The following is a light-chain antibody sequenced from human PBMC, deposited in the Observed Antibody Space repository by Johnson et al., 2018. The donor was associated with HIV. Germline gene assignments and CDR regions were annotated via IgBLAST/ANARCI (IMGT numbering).Light chain of an antibody. CDR3: GTWDSSLSAGV. CDR1: SSNIGKNY. J-gene: IGLJ1*01. Sequence: QYVLTQPPSVSAAPGQMVSISCSGSSSNIGKNYVSWYQQFPGTAPKLLIHENKKRPSGIPDRFSGSKSGTSATLGITGLQTGDEADYYCGTWDSSLSAGVFGTGTKVTVL. CDR2: ENK. V-gene: IGLV1-51*02.